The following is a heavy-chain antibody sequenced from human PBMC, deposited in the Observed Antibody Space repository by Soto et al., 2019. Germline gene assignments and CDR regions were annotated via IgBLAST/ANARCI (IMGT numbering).Heavy chain of an antibody. CDR3: ARDLQERGYYYYYGMDV. D-gene: IGHD3-16*01. CDR2: ISYDGSNK. Sequence: QVQLVESGGGVVQPGRSLRLSCAASGFTFSSYAMHWVRQAPGKGLEWVAVISYDGSNKYYADSVKGRFTISRDNSKNTLYLQMNSLRAEDTAVYYWARDLQERGYYYYYGMDVWGQGTTVTVSS. V-gene: IGHV3-30-3*01. J-gene: IGHJ6*02. CDR1: GFTFSSYA.